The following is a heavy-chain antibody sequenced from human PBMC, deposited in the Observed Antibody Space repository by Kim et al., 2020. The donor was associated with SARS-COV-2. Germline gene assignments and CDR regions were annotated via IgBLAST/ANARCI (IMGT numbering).Heavy chain of an antibody. J-gene: IGHJ3*02. CDR1: RFTFSGSG. CDR3: TILRGGDAGGDDAFDI. Sequence: GGSLRLSCAASRFTFSGSGINWVRQPPGKGLEWIGCMSSRTNNYATAYAASVKGRFTVYRDDSKNTASLKMNSLKVEDTAVYYCTILRGGDAGGDDAFDIWAQGTMVTVSS. CDR2: MSSRTNNYAT. D-gene: IGHD2-21*01. V-gene: IGHV3-73*01.